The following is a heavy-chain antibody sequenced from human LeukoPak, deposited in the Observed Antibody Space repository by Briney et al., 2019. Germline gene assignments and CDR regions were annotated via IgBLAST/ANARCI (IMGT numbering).Heavy chain of an antibody. J-gene: IGHJ5*02. D-gene: IGHD6-25*01. Sequence: GGSLRLSCAASGFTFSSYSMNWVRQAPGKGLEWVSSISSSSSYIYYADSVKGRFTISRDNAKNSLYLQMNSLRAEDTAVYYCARDSSREQRPGPWGQGTLVTVSS. CDR3: ARDSSREQRPGP. CDR1: GFTFSSYS. CDR2: ISSSSSYI. V-gene: IGHV3-21*01.